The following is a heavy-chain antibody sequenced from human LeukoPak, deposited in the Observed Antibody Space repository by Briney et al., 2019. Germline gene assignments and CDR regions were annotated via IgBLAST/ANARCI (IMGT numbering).Heavy chain of an antibody. CDR1: GYTFTSYG. D-gene: IGHD3-10*01. J-gene: IGHJ4*02. CDR3: GRPLQRGSWTQRALDY. Sequence: ASVKVSCKASGYTFTSYGISWVRQATGQGLERMGWMNPNSGNAGYAQRFQGRVTMTRNNSISTAYMELTSLRSEDTAVYYCGRPLQRGSWTQRALDYWGQGTLVTVSS. V-gene: IGHV1-8*02. CDR2: MNPNSGNA.